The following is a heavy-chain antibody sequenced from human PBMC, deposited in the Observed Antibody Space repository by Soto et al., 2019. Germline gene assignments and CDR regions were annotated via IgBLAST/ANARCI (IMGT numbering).Heavy chain of an antibody. V-gene: IGHV4-30-4*01. J-gene: IGHJ6*02. D-gene: IGHD3-10*01. Sequence: PSETLSLTCTVSGGSISSADYYWSWIRQPPGKGLEWIGYIYYSGSTNYNPSLKSRVTISVDTSKNQFSLKLSSATAADTAVYYCARVGKGSGSYLLRGNIYYYYYGMDVWGQGTTVTVSS. CDR3: ARVGKGSGSYLLRGNIYYYYYGMDV. CDR1: GGSISSADYY. CDR2: IYYSGST.